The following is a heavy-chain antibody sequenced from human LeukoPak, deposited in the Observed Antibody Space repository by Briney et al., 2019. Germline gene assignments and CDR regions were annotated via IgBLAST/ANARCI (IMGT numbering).Heavy chain of an antibody. CDR3: ARECRDPRWLDP. Sequence: SETLSLTCTVSGGSISTFYRRWIRQPAGKGLEWIGRINNSGSTNYSPSLRSRVSMSVDRSKNQFSVTLSSVTAADTAVYFCARECRDPRWLDPWGQGTLVTVSS. J-gene: IGHJ5*02. V-gene: IGHV4-4*07. CDR2: INNSGST. CDR1: GGSISTFY.